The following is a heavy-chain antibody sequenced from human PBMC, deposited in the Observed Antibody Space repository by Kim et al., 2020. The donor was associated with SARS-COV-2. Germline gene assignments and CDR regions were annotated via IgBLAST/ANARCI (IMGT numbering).Heavy chain of an antibody. D-gene: IGHD2-21*01. V-gene: IGHV4-31*02. J-gene: IGHJ4*02. Sequence: YSPPLESRVTISVDTSKNQFSLDLSSVTAADTAIYYCATCGRGYGNSFDYWGQGALVTVSS. CDR3: ATCGRGYGNSFDY.